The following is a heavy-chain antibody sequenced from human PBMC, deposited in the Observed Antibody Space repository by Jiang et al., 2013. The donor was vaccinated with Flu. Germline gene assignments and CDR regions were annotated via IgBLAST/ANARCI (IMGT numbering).Heavy chain of an antibody. V-gene: IGHV3-48*03. Sequence: YISSSGSIIYYADSVKGRFTISRDNAKNSLYPQMNSLRAEDTAVYYCASLDSDFDYWGQGTLVTVSS. CDR3: ASLDSDFDY. D-gene: IGHD3-9*01. J-gene: IGHJ4*02. CDR2: ISSSGSII.